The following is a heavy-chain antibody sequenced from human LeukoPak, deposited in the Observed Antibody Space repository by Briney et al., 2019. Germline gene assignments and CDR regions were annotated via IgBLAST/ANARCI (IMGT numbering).Heavy chain of an antibody. CDR1: GFTFSNYW. CDR2: IKVDGSEK. CDR3: ATFTPAIAAAGINFDY. V-gene: IGHV3-7*03. J-gene: IGHJ4*02. D-gene: IGHD6-13*01. Sequence: GGSLRLSCAASGFTFSNYWMSWVRQAPGKGLEWVANIKVDGSEKYYLDSVKGRFTISRDNAKNSVYLQMNSLRAEDTAVYYCATFTPAIAAAGINFDYWGQGTLVAVSS.